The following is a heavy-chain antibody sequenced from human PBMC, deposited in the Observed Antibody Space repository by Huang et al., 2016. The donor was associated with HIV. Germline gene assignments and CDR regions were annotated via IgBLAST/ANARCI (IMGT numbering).Heavy chain of an antibody. Sequence: QVLLVQSGAEVKRPGASVKLSCRASGYTFTAYGIHWLRRAPGQSLQWMGLLPPGSGQIPFSQGFQGRMTISRDTSANTVYMELSNISPGDTATYYCARAARGDGYQGAFDVWGQGTVVTASS. CDR2: LPPGSGQI. D-gene: IGHD2-2*03. CDR3: ARAARGDGYQGAFDV. CDR1: GYTFTAYG. J-gene: IGHJ3*01. V-gene: IGHV1-3*01.